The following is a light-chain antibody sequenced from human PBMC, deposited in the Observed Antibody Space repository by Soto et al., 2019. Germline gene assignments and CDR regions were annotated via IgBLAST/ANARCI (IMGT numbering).Light chain of an antibody. J-gene: IGKJ2*01. Sequence: IVLTQSPGTLSLSPGERATLSCRASQSVNGNYLTWYQQKPGQAPRLLIYAASTRATGTPDRFSGSGSGTDFTLTISRLEPEDFAVYYCQQYGSSFRYTFGQGTKLEIK. V-gene: IGKV3-20*01. CDR1: QSVNGNY. CDR3: QQYGSSFRYT. CDR2: AAS.